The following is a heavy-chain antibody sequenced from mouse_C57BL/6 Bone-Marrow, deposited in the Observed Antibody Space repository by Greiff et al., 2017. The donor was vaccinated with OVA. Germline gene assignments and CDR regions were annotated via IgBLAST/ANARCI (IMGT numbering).Heavy chain of an antibody. Sequence: VMLVASGAELVKPGASVKISCKASGYAFSSYWMNWVKQRPGKGLEWIGQIYPGDGDTYYNGNFKGKATLPADKSSSTAYMHLRSLTSEDSAVYFGERCARVGAGEAMDYWGQGTSVTVSS. CDR2: IYPGDGDT. J-gene: IGHJ4*01. V-gene: IGHV1-80*01. CDR3: ERCARVGAGEAMDY. D-gene: IGHD1-1*01. CDR1: GYAFSSYW.